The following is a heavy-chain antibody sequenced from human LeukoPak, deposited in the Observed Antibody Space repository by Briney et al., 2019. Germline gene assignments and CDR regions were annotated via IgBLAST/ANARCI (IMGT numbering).Heavy chain of an antibody. Sequence: GGSLRLSCAASGFTFSSYAMHWVRQAPGKGLEWVAVISYDGSNKYYADSVKGRFTISRDNSKNTLYLQMNSLRAEDTAVYYCAKSRSVVVPAATQPRPDYWGQGTLVTVSS. CDR1: GFTFSSYA. CDR2: ISYDGSNK. CDR3: AKSRSVVVPAATQPRPDY. J-gene: IGHJ4*02. V-gene: IGHV3-30-3*02. D-gene: IGHD2-2*01.